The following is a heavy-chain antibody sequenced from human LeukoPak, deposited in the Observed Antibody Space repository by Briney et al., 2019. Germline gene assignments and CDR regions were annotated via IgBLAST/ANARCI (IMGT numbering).Heavy chain of an antibody. D-gene: IGHD3-22*01. CDR1: GYSFTSYR. J-gene: IGHJ4*02. CDR3: ARRQYDSSGYYLFDY. Sequence: GESLKISCKGSGYSFTSYRIGWVRQMPGKGLEWMGIIYPGDSDTRYSPSFQGQVTISADKSISTAYLQWSSLKASDTAMYYCARRQYDSSGYYLFDYWGQGTLVTVSS. V-gene: IGHV5-51*01. CDR2: IYPGDSDT.